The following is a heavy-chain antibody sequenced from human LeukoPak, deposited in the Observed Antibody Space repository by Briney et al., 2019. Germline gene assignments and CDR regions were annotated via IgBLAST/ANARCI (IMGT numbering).Heavy chain of an antibody. CDR1: GYTFTSYD. J-gene: IGHJ4*02. Sequence: ASVTVSCTASGYTFTSYDINWVRQAAGQGREWMGWMNPNSGNTGYAQKFQGRITMARNTSISTAYMELSSLTSEDTAVYFCARRYDSGSYHLPHWGQGTLVTVSS. D-gene: IGHD3-10*01. CDR2: MNPNSGNT. CDR3: ARRYDSGSYHLPH. V-gene: IGHV1-8*01.